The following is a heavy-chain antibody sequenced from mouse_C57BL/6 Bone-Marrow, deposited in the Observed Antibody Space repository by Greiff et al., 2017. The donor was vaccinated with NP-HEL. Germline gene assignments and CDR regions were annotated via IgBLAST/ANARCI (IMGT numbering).Heavy chain of an antibody. J-gene: IGHJ1*03. D-gene: IGHD1-1*01. CDR2: IWGDGST. V-gene: IGHV2-3*01. CDR3: AKHLITTVVAHWYFDV. Sequence: QVQLQQSGPGLVAPSQSLSITCTVSGFSLTSYGVSWVRQPPGKGLEWLGVIWGDGSTNYHSALISRLSISKDNSKSQVFLKLNSLQTDDTATYYCAKHLITTVVAHWYFDVWGTGTTVTVSS. CDR1: GFSLTSYG.